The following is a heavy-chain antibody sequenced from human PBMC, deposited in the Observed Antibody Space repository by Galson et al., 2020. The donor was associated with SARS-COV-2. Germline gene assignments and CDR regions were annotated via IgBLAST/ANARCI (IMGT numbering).Heavy chain of an antibody. D-gene: IGHD2-21*01. CDR1: GASISTNTYY. V-gene: IGHV4-39*01. CDR2: IYYSGST. CDR3: AGAPLNVDDGFDL. J-gene: IGHJ3*01. Sequence: SETLSLTCTVSGASISTNTYYWSWLRQPPGKGLEWIAPIYYSGSTYYNPSLESRVTISVDTSTNQFSLKLKSVTAADTALYYCAGAPLNVDDGFDLWGQGTMVTVSS.